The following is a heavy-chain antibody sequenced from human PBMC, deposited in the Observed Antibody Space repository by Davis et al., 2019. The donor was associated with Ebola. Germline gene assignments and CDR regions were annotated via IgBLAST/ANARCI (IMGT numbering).Heavy chain of an antibody. V-gene: IGHV3-30*04. CDR3: AREPTTGTTAWFDP. CDR1: GFSFSSYA. CDR2: ISHHGTFK. J-gene: IGHJ5*02. Sequence: GESLKISCAASGFSFSSYAMHWVRQAPGKGLEWVAFISHHGTFKSYADSVQGRFIISRDNSRNSLYLQMNTLTPEDTSVYYCAREPTTGTTAWFDPRGQGTLVTVSS. D-gene: IGHD1-7*01.